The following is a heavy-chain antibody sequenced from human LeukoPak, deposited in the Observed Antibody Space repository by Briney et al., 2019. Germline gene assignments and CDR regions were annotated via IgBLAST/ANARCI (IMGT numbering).Heavy chain of an antibody. V-gene: IGHV4-39*01. CDR3: ARRGYFDSKGWFDP. CDR2: IYHSGST. D-gene: IGHD3-22*01. J-gene: IGHJ5*02. CDR1: GGSIRSTNYY. Sequence: SETLSLTCTVSGGSIRSTNYYWGWIRQPPGKGLEWIGNIYHSGSTYYNPSLKSRVTISVDTSKKQFSLKLSSVTAADTAVYYCARRGYFDSKGWFDPWGQGTLVTVSS.